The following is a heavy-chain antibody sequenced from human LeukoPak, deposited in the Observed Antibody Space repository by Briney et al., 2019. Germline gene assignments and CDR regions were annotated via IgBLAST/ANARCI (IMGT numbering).Heavy chain of an antibody. Sequence: GASVTVSCKISGFTFIIYGINWVRQPPGQGPEWVGWISVYDGKTKYAHKFHDRVSLTTDTSTRTAYMELRRLRSDDTAVYYCARVDCSGDECYSEDHWGQGTLVTVSS. CDR1: GFTFIIYG. V-gene: IGHV1-18*01. CDR2: ISVYDGKT. CDR3: ARVDCSGDECYSEDH. J-gene: IGHJ4*02. D-gene: IGHD2-15*01.